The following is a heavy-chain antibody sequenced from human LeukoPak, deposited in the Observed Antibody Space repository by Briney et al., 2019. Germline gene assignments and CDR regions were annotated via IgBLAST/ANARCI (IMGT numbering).Heavy chain of an antibody. D-gene: IGHD6-19*01. CDR2: ISSSGSTI. V-gene: IGHV3-48*01. CDR3: AVSYSSGWGAFDY. J-gene: IGHJ4*02. CDR1: GFTFSSYS. Sequence: PGGSLRLSCAASGFTFSSYSMNWVRQAPGKGLEWISYISSSGSTIYYADSVKGRFTISRDNAKNSLYLQMNSLRAEDTAVYYCAVSYSSGWGAFDYWGQGTLVTVSS.